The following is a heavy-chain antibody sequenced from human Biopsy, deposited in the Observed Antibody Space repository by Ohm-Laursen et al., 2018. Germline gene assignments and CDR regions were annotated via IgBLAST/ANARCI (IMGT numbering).Heavy chain of an antibody. CDR2: IYGGGFGT. CDR1: GFTFSDYA. V-gene: IGHV3-23*01. CDR3: AKFEGDPTPSYYFDY. D-gene: IGHD3-10*01. Sequence: SLRLSCAASGFTFSDYAMSWDRQAPGKGLEWVAGIYGGGFGTYYADSVKGRFSISRDNSENTLYLHMNSLRAEDTAVYFCAKFEGDPTPSYYFDYWGQGTLVTVSS. J-gene: IGHJ4*02.